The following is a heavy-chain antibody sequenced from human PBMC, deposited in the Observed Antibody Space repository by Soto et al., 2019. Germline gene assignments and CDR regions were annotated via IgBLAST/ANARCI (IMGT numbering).Heavy chain of an antibody. V-gene: IGHV3-7*04. CDR3: ARGQRVLFH. J-gene: IGHJ4*02. CDR1: GFTLSSYW. Sequence: GGSLRLSCEASGFTLSSYWMSWVRQAPGKGLEWVANINQDGSEKYYVDSVKGRFTISRDNAKNSLYLQMSSLRAEDTAVYYCARGQRVLFHWGQGTLVTVSS. CDR2: INQDGSEK.